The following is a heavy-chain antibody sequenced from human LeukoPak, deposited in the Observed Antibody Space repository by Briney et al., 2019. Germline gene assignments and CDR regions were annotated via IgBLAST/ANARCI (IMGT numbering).Heavy chain of an antibody. D-gene: IGHD2-2*01. CDR3: GRLKDCGLSTCYGPFDS. CDR2: IYSGGSA. Sequence: GGSLRLSCAASGFTVSSNYISWVRQAPGKGLEWVSVIYSGGSAYYADSVKGRFTISRDNSKNTLYLQMNSLRAEDTAVYYCGRLKDCGLSTCYGPFDSWGQGTLVTVSS. CDR1: GFTVSSNY. J-gene: IGHJ4*02. V-gene: IGHV3-53*01.